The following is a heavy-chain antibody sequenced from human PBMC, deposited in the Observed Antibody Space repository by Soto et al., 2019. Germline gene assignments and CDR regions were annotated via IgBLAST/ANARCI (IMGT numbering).Heavy chain of an antibody. CDR2: ISSSSSTI. Sequence: EVQLVESGGGLVQPGGSLRLSCAASGFTFSSYSMNWVRQAPGKGLEWVSYISSSSSTIYYADSVKGRFTISRDNAKNSLYLQMNSLRDKDTAVYYCARDPLPHYYGSGSPKCQYYYYYYGMDVWGQGTTVTVSS. D-gene: IGHD3-10*01. J-gene: IGHJ6*02. V-gene: IGHV3-48*02. CDR3: ARDPLPHYYGSGSPKCQYYYYYYGMDV. CDR1: GFTFSSYS.